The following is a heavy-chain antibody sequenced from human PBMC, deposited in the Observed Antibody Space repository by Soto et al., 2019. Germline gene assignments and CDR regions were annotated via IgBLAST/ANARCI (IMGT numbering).Heavy chain of an antibody. J-gene: IGHJ4*02. V-gene: IGHV4-4*02. Sequence: QVHLQESGPGLVEPSETLSLTCAVSGVSVSETYWWSWVRQPPGKGLEWIGEISHRGTPHYNASLWSGVSMSTDTSRNQISLTLMSVTSAGSASYFCARHVGVPGTGGFNYLGQGTLVTVSS. CDR1: GVSVSETYW. D-gene: IGHD3-10*01. CDR2: ISHRGTP. CDR3: ARHVGVPGTGGFNY.